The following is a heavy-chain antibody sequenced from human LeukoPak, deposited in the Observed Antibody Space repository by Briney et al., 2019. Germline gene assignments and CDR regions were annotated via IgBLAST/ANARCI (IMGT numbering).Heavy chain of an antibody. CDR3: ARGNGAGSYYTYSSFDY. J-gene: IGHJ4*02. CDR1: GGSIRNYY. CDR2: MSYSGSG. Sequence: PAETLSLTCTVSGGSIRNYYWGWVRQPPGKRLEWVGYMSYSGSGNYNPSLKSRVTISVDTSKNQISLKLSSVTAADTALYYCARGNGAGSYYTYSSFDYWGQGILVTVSS. V-gene: IGHV4-59*01. D-gene: IGHD3-10*01.